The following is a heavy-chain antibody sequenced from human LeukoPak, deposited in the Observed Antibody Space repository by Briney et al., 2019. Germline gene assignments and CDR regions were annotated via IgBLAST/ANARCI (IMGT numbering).Heavy chain of an antibody. CDR2: INPNSGGT. CDR3: AREGWFGEPPSHWFDP. V-gene: IGHV1-2*04. D-gene: IGHD3-10*01. Sequence: GASVKVSCKASGYTFTGYYMHWVRQAPGQGLEWMGWINPNSGGTNYAQKFQGWVTMTRDTSISTAYMELSRLRSDDTAVYYCAREGWFGEPPSHWFDPWGQGTLVTVSS. J-gene: IGHJ5*02. CDR1: GYTFTGYY.